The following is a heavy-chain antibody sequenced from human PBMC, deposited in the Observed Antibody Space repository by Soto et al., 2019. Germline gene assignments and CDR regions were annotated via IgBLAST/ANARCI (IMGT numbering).Heavy chain of an antibody. CDR2: IYHSGTT. CDR3: ARVLGQSRGAETDY. J-gene: IGHJ4*02. CDR1: GGSFSSGFW. V-gene: IGHV4-4*02. D-gene: IGHD3-10*01. Sequence: QVQLQESGPGLVKPSWTLSLTCAVSGGSFSSGFWWNWVRQPPGKGLEWIGEIYHSGTTNYNPSLKSRVTISVDKSKNQFSLELSSVTAADTAVYYCARVLGQSRGAETDYWGQGTLVAVSS.